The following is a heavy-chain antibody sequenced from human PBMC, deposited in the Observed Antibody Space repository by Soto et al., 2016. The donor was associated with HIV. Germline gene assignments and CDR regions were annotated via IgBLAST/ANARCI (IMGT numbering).Heavy chain of an antibody. Sequence: EVQLVESGGGLVKPGGSLRLSCAASGFTFSTYSVNWVRQAPGKGLEWVSSISSSSSYIYYADSVKGRFTISRDNAKNSLYLQMNSLRAEDTAVYYCARDWEFKSSWYGGIYYYYMDVWGKGDHGYTVSS. D-gene: IGHD6-13*01. CDR1: GFTFSTYS. V-gene: IGHV3-21*01. J-gene: IGHJ6*03. CDR3: ARDWEFKSSWYGGIYYYYMDV. CDR2: ISSSSSYI.